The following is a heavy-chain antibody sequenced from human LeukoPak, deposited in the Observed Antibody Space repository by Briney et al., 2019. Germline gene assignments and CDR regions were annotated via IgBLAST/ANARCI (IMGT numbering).Heavy chain of an antibody. Sequence: SETLSLTCTVSGYSIGSGYYWGWIRQPPGKGLEWIGEINHSGSTNYNPSLKSRVTISVDTSKNQFSLKLSSVTAADTAVYYCARETRGVLLWFGELFHDGAFDIWGQGTMVTVSS. D-gene: IGHD3-10*01. CDR1: GYSIGSGYY. CDR2: INHSGST. J-gene: IGHJ3*02. CDR3: ARETRGVLLWFGELFHDGAFDI. V-gene: IGHV4-38-2*02.